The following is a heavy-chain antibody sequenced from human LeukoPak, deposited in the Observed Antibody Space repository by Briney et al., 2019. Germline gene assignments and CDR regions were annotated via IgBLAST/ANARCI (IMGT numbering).Heavy chain of an antibody. CDR3: ARDRSSPYYYMDV. D-gene: IGHD6-13*01. V-gene: IGHV3-33*01. CDR1: GFTFSSYG. J-gene: IGHJ6*03. CDR2: IWYDGSNK. Sequence: GGSLRLSCAASGFTFSSYGMHWVRQAPGKGLEWVAVIWYDGSNKYYADSVKGRFTISRDNSENTLYLQMNSLRAEDTAVYYCARDRSSPYYYMDVWGKGTTVTVSS.